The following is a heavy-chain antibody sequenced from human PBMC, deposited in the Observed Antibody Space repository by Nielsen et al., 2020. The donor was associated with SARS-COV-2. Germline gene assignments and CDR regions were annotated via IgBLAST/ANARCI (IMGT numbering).Heavy chain of an antibody. V-gene: IGHV3-74*01. J-gene: IGHJ4*02. CDR2: INSDGSST. CDR1: RFTFSNYW. Sequence: GGSLRPSCAASRFTFSNYWMHWVRQAPGKGLVWVSRINSDGSSTSYADSVKGRFTISRDNAKNTLYLQMNSLRAEDTAVYYCVRGLQVPNGLAHRWGQGTLVTVSS. CDR3: VRGLQVPNGLAHR. D-gene: IGHD3-16*01.